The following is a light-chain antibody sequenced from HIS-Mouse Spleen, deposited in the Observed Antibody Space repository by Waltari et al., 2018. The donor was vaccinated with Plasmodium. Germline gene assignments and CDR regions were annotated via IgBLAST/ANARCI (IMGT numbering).Light chain of an antibody. J-gene: IGKJ2*01. CDR3: LQDYNYPYT. CDR1: QGIRID. Sequence: AIQMTQSPSSLSASVGDRVTITCRASQGIRIDLGWYQQKPGKAPKLRISAASSLQSGVPSRFSGSGSGTDFTLTISSLQPEDFATYYCLQDYNYPYTFGQGTKLEIK. CDR2: AAS. V-gene: IGKV1-6*01.